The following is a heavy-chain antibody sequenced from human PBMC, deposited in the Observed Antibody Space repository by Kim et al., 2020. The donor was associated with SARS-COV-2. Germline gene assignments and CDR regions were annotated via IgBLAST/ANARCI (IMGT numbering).Heavy chain of an antibody. J-gene: IGHJ4*02. V-gene: IGHV3-66*01. D-gene: IGHD1-1*01. Sequence: SVKGRLTIPRDNSQNTLYLQRNSLRAEDTAVYYCARPRTYNWNDEYYFDYWGQGTLVTVSS. CDR3: ARPRTYNWNDEYYFDY.